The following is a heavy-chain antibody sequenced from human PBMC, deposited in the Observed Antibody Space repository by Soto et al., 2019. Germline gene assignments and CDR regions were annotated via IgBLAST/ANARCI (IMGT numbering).Heavy chain of an antibody. V-gene: IGHV1-18*01. CDR3: ARDLVSGSDFWRAYNVGSFDY. CDR2: ISPYNGNT. CDR1: GYTFRNYG. Sequence: QVQLVQSGAEVKRPGASVKVSCKASGYTFRNYGITWVRQAPGQGLEWMAWISPYNGNTNYAQDLQGRVTMTTDTSTSTAYMELRSLTSEDTAMYYWARDLVSGSDFWRAYNVGSFDYWGQGTLVTVSS. D-gene: IGHD3-3*01. J-gene: IGHJ4*02.